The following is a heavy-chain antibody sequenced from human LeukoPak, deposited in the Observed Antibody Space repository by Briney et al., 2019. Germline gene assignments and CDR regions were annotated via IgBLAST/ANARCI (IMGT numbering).Heavy chain of an antibody. V-gene: IGHV4-34*01. CDR1: GGSFSGYY. Sequence: SETLSLTCAVYGGSFSGYYWSWIRQPPGKGLEWIGEINHSESTNYNPSLKSRVTISVDTSKNQFSLKLSSVTAADTAVYYCARARGYSYGYFSWGQGTLVTVSS. CDR3: ARARGYSYGYFS. CDR2: INHSEST. D-gene: IGHD5-18*01. J-gene: IGHJ4*02.